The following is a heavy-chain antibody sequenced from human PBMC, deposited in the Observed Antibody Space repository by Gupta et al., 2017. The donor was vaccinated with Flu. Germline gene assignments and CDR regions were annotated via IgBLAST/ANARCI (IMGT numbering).Heavy chain of an antibody. CDR3: ARFYGGSWSDYFDS. J-gene: IGHJ4*02. CDR1: GYIFTGYF. V-gene: IGHV1-2*02. D-gene: IGHD6-13*01. CDR2: INPNSGDT. Sequence: QVQLVQSGAELKKPGASVKVSCKASGYIFTGYFIHWVRQAPEHGLEWMGWINPNSGDTKYVEKFQGRVTMTRATSISTAYMDLNSLTSDDTAVYYCARFYGGSWSDYFDSWGQGTQVTVSS.